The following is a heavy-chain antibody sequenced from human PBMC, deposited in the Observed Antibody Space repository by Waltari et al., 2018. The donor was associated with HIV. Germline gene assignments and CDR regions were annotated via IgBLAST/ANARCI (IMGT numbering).Heavy chain of an antibody. CDR3: ARGKGYSGSYCFVY. D-gene: IGHD1-26*01. CDR2: IIPIFGTA. CDR1: GGTFSSYA. V-gene: IGHV1-69*01. Sequence: QVQLVQSGAGVQKPGSSVKVPCKASGGTFSSYAISWVRQAPGPGLKWMGGIIPIFGTANYAQKVQGRVTITADESTSTAYMELSSLRSEDTAVYYCARGKGYSGSYCFVYWGQGTLVTVSS. J-gene: IGHJ4*02.